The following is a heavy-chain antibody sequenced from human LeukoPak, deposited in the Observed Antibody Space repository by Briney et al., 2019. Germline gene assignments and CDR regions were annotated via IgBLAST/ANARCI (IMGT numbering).Heavy chain of an antibody. D-gene: IGHD3-10*01. J-gene: IGHJ4*02. CDR2: ISGSGRHI. CDR1: GLMFRNYS. V-gene: IGHV3-21*01. CDR3: TSDHFGSCYFDY. Sequence: PGGSLRLSCVTSGLMFRNYSMNWVRQAPGKGQERLTSISGSGRHIFSAGALKGRFTFSRDNANSKLSLQLDHLTAADTAFYFCTSDHFGSCYFDYWGRGTLVIVS.